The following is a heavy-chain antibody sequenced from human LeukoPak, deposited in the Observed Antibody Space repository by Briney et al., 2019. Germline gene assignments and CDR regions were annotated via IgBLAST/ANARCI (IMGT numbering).Heavy chain of an antibody. Sequence: PSETLSLTCSVSGGSITTYYWTWIRQPPGKGLEWIGYIHYSGSTSHNPSLNSRVTMSLDTSKNQFSLKLSSVTAADTAVYYCARQGAYGYYDYWGQGTLVTVSS. J-gene: IGHJ4*02. CDR3: ARQGAYGYYDY. CDR2: IHYSGST. V-gene: IGHV4-59*08. D-gene: IGHD4-17*01. CDR1: GGSITTYY.